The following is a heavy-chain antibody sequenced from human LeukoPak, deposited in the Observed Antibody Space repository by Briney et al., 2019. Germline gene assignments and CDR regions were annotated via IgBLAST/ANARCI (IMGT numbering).Heavy chain of an antibody. CDR3: ARDYDYVWGSYRPSGAFDI. Sequence: SETLSLTCTVAGGSISSYCWSWIRQPAGKGLEWIGRIYTSGSTNYNPSLKSRVTMSVDTSKNQFSLKLSSVTAADTAVYYCARDYDYVWGSYRPSGAFDIWGQGTMVTVSS. V-gene: IGHV4-4*07. J-gene: IGHJ3*02. CDR1: GGSISSYC. CDR2: IYTSGST. D-gene: IGHD3-16*02.